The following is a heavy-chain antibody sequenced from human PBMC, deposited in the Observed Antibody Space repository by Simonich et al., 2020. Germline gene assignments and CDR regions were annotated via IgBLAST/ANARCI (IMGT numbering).Heavy chain of an antibody. CDR1: GYTFTSYG. CDR3: ARASRGTWWYYYFDY. V-gene: IGHV1-18*01. Sequence: QVQLVQSGAEVKKPGASVKVSCKASGYTFTSYGISWVRQAPGQGLEWMGWIRPYNGNTNYAQKLQGRVTMTTDTSTSTAYMELRSLRSDDTAVYYCARASRGTWWYYYFDYWGQGTLVTVSS. CDR2: IRPYNGNT. J-gene: IGHJ4*02. D-gene: IGHD2-15*01.